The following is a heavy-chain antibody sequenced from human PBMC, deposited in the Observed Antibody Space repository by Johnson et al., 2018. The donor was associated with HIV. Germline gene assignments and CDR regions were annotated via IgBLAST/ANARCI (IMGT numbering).Heavy chain of an antibody. J-gene: IGHJ3*02. D-gene: IGHD3-16*01. Sequence: VQLVESGGGLVQPGGSLRLSCAASGFSFSDYDMHWVRQLTGKSLEWVSAIGTAGDTFYPGSVKGRFTISRENPKNSLYLQMNSLRAGDTAIYYCARQGGWAFDIWGQGTMVTVSS. CDR3: ARQGGWAFDI. CDR2: IGTAGDT. V-gene: IGHV3-13*01. CDR1: GFSFSDYD.